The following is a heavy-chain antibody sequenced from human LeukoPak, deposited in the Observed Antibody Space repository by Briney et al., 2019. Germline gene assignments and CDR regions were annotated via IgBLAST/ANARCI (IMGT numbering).Heavy chain of an antibody. CDR1: GFTFSSYA. V-gene: IGHV3-30-3*01. CDR3: ARFLGDTYDY. D-gene: IGHD4-17*01. CDR2: ISYDGSNK. J-gene: IGHJ4*02. Sequence: GGSLRLSCAASGFTFSSYAMHWARKAPGKGLGWVAVISYDGSNKYYADSVKGRFTISRDNSKNTLYLQMNSLRAEDTAVYYCARFLGDTYDYWGQGTLVTVSS.